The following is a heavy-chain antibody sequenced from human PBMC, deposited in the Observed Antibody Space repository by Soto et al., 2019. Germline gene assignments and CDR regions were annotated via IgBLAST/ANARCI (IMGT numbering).Heavy chain of an antibody. CDR3: ARHPHSMDAFDI. CDR1: GYSFTSYW. Sequence: PGESLKISCKGSGYSFTSYWISWVRQMPGKGLEWMGRIGPSDSYTNYSPSFQGHVTISADKSISTAYLQWSSLKASDTAMYYCARHPHSMDAFDIWGQGTMVTVSS. D-gene: IGHD4-4*01. V-gene: IGHV5-10-1*01. J-gene: IGHJ3*02. CDR2: IGPSDSYT.